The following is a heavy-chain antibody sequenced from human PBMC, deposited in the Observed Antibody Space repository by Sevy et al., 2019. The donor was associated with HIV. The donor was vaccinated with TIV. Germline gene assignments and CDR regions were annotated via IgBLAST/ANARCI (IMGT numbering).Heavy chain of an antibody. D-gene: IGHD2-2*01. V-gene: IGHV3-21*04. Sequence: GGSLRLSCAASGFTFSSYSMNWVRQAPGKGLEWVSSISSSSSYIYYADSVKGRFTISRDNSNNTLYLQMNSLRAEDTAVYYCAKTIDSGGGVVPAANYFYYGLDVWGQGTTVTVSS. CDR1: GFTFSSYS. CDR3: AKTIDSGGGVVPAANYFYYGLDV. J-gene: IGHJ6*02. CDR2: ISSSSSYI.